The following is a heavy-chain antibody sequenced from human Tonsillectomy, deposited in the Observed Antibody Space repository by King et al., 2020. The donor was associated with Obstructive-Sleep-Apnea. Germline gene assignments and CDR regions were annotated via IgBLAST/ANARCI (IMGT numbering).Heavy chain of an antibody. J-gene: IGHJ6*02. D-gene: IGHD6-13*01. CDR3: ARDRIISSRGPDGMDV. V-gene: IGHV4-34*01. Sequence: VQLQQWVAGLLKPSETLSLTCAVYGGSFSGYYWSWIRQPSGKWLEWIGEINHSGSTNYNPSLKSRVTISVDTSKNQFSLKLGSVTAADTAVYYCARDRIISSRGPDGMDVWGQGTTVTVSS. CDR2: INHSGST. CDR1: GGSFSGYY.